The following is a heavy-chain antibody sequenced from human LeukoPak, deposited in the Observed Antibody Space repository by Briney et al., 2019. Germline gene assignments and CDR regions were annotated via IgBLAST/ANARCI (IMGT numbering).Heavy chain of an antibody. D-gene: IGHD2-21*02. CDR2: IWYDGSNK. CDR3: AKDRGVVTATFDY. Sequence: PGGSLRLSCAASGFTFSSYGMHWVRQAPGKGLEWVAVIWYDGSNKYYADSVKGRFTISRDNSKNTLYLQMNSLRAEDTAVYYYAKDRGVVTATFDYWGQGTLVTVSS. V-gene: IGHV3-33*06. CDR1: GFTFSSYG. J-gene: IGHJ4*02.